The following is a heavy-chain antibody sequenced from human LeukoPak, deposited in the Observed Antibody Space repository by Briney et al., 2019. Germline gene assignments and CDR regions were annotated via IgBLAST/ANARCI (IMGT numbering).Heavy chain of an antibody. CDR1: GGSISSSNW. J-gene: IGHJ5*02. CDR2: IYHSGST. CDR3: ARGGFGELLVGP. D-gene: IGHD3-10*01. Sequence: SETLSLTCAVSGGSISSSNWWSWVRQPPGKGLERIGEIYHSGSTNYNPSLKSRVTISVDKPKNQFSLKLSSVTAADTAVYYCARGGFGELLVGPWGQGTLVTVSS. V-gene: IGHV4-4*02.